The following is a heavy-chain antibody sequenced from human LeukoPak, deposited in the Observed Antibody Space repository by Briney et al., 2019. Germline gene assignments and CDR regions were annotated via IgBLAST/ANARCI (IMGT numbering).Heavy chain of an antibody. J-gene: IGHJ6*03. Sequence: ASVKVSCKASGYTFTSYYMHWVRQAPGQGLEWMGIINPSGGSTSYAQKFQGRVTMTRDTSTSTVYMELRSLRSDDTAVYYCARDLYRYCSSTSCSFPMDVWGKGTTVTVSS. D-gene: IGHD2-2*01. CDR1: GYTFTSYY. V-gene: IGHV1-46*01. CDR2: INPSGGST. CDR3: ARDLYRYCSSTSCSFPMDV.